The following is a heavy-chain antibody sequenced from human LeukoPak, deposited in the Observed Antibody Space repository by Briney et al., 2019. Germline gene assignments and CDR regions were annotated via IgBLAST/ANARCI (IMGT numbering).Heavy chain of an antibody. V-gene: IGHV4-38-2*02. CDR2: IYHSGST. Sequence: SETLSLTCTVSGHSISSGYYWGWIRQPPGKGLEWIGSIYHSGSTYYNPSLKSRVTISVDTSKNQFSLKLSSVTAAGTAVYYCARGPGYYFDYWGQGTLVTVSS. CDR1: GHSISSGYY. D-gene: IGHD3-10*01. CDR3: ARGPGYYFDY. J-gene: IGHJ4*02.